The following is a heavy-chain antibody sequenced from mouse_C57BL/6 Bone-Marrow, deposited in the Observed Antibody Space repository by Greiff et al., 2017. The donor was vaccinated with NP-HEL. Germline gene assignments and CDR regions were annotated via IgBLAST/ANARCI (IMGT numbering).Heavy chain of an antibody. J-gene: IGHJ1*03. D-gene: IGHD2-4*01. CDR3: ARGAGYYDYDHWYFDV. Sequence: EVKVVESGGGFVQSGRSLRLSCATSGFTFSDFYMEWVRQAPGKGLEWIAASRNKANDSTTEYSSSVKGRFIVSRVTSQSILYLQKKALRAENTAVYYGARGAGYYDYDHWYFDVWGTGTTVTVSS. V-gene: IGHV7-1*01. CDR1: GFTFSDFY. CDR2: SRNKANDSTT.